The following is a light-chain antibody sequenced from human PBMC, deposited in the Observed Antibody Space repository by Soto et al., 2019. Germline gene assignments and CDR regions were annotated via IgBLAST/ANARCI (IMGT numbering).Light chain of an antibody. CDR1: QSVSNN. J-gene: IGKJ3*01. CDR3: QQYGRSPFT. V-gene: IGKV3-15*01. Sequence: EIVMTQSPAILSVSPGDRATLSCRAGQSVSNNLAWYQQKPGQTPRLVIYGASNRATGVPARFSGSGSGTDFTLTISSLQSEDFAVYYCQQYGRSPFTFGPGTKVDIK. CDR2: GAS.